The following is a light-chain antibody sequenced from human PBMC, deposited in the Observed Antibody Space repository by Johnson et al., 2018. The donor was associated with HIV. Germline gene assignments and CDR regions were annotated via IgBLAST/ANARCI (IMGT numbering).Light chain of an antibody. Sequence: QSALTQSPSVSAAPGQKVTISCSGSSSNIENNYVSWYQQLPGTAPKLLIYEDNRRPSGTPDRFSGSKSGTSATLGITGLQTGDEADYYCGTWDSSLSAYVFGTGTKVTVL. CDR1: SSNIENNY. V-gene: IGLV1-51*02. CDR2: EDN. CDR3: GTWDSSLSAYV. J-gene: IGLJ1*01.